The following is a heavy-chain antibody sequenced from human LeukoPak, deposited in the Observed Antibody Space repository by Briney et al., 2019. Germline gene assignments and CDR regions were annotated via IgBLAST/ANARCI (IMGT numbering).Heavy chain of an antibody. Sequence: PGGSLRLSGAASGFTFSSYWMHWVRQAPGKGLVWVSLIKSDGSSTSYADSVKGRFTISRDNAKNTLYLQMNSLRAEDTAVYYCARDRGYAFDIWGQGTMVTVSS. CDR3: ARDRGYAFDI. V-gene: IGHV3-74*01. D-gene: IGHD3-22*01. CDR2: IKSDGSST. J-gene: IGHJ3*02. CDR1: GFTFSSYW.